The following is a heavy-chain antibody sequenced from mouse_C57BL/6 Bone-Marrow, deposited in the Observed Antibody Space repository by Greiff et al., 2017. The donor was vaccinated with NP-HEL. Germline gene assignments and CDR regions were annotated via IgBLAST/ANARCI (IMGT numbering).Heavy chain of an antibody. Sequence: EVKLVESGEGLVKPGGSLKLSCAASGFTFSSYAMSWVRQTPEKRLEWVAYISSGGDYIYYADTVKGRFTISRDNARNTLYLQMSSLKSEDTAMYYCTRDRRYGGYFDVWGTGTTVTVSS. D-gene: IGHD2-10*02. CDR3: TRDRRYGGYFDV. CDR2: ISSGGDYI. J-gene: IGHJ1*03. CDR1: GFTFSSYA. V-gene: IGHV5-9-1*02.